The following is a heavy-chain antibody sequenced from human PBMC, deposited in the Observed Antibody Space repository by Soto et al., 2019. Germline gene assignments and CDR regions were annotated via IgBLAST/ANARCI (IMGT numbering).Heavy chain of an antibody. Sequence: ASVKVSCKASGYAFSNNDISWVRHVTGQGLEWMGWMNPNSGNGGYAQKFQGRVTMTRDTSTSTAHLELSSLASDDTTIYYCARMATSGTLNWFDPWGQGTLVTVSS. CDR2: MNPNSGNG. CDR1: GYAFSNND. V-gene: IGHV1-8*01. J-gene: IGHJ5*02. CDR3: ARMATSGTLNWFDP.